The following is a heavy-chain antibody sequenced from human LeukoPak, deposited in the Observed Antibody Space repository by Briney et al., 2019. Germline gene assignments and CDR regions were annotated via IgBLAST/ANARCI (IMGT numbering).Heavy chain of an antibody. D-gene: IGHD3-22*01. CDR1: GGSISSYY. CDR2: IYTSGST. V-gene: IGHV4-4*07. CDR3: ARDPYYYDSSGHRFDI. J-gene: IGHJ3*02. Sequence: SETLSLTCTVSGGSISSYYWSWIRQPAGKGLEWIGRIYTSGSTNYNPSLKSRVTMSVDTSKNQFSLKLSSVTAADTAVYYCARDPYYYDSSGHRFDIWGQGTMVTVSS.